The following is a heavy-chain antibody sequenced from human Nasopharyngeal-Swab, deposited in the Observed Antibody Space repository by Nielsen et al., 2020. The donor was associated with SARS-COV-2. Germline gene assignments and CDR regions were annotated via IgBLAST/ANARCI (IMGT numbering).Heavy chain of an antibody. CDR2: INYGGDDT. J-gene: IGHJ4*02. Sequence: GESLKISCAASGFMFSSHGMMWVRQAPGKGLEWVAVINYGGDDTYYGDSVKGRFTISRDNSKNTLYLQMNSLRAEDTAVYYCARRAGYCSGGSDCYYFDPWGQGTLVTVSP. V-gene: IGHV3-23*01. CDR3: ARRAGYCSGGSDCYYFDP. D-gene: IGHD2-15*01. CDR1: GFMFSSHG.